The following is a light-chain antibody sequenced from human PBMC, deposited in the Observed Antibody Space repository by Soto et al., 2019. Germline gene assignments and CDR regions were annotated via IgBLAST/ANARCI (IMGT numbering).Light chain of an antibody. CDR2: MGS. V-gene: IGKV2-28*01. CDR3: MQALQTPLT. J-gene: IGKJ4*01. CDR1: QSLLHSNGYND. Sequence: DIVMTQSPLSLPVTPGEPASISCRSSQSLLHSNGYNDLDWYLQKPGQSPQVLVYMGSIRASGVPDRFSGSGSGTDFTLKISRVEAEDVGIYYCMQALQTPLTFGGGTKVEIK.